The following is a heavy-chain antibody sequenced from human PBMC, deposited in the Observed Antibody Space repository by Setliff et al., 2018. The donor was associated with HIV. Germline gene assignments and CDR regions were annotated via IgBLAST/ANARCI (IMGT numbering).Heavy chain of an antibody. J-gene: IGHJ5*02. Sequence: ASVKVSCKASGYSFSNYAIHWVRQAPGQGLEWMGWINGGNAITKFSQKFQGRVTFTRDTSASTAYMELSSLRSEDTAVYYCAREPFYSGSYPGYNWFDPWGQGTLVTVSS. V-gene: IGHV1-3*01. CDR3: AREPFYSGSYPGYNWFDP. CDR2: INGGNAIT. CDR1: GYSFSNYA. D-gene: IGHD1-26*01.